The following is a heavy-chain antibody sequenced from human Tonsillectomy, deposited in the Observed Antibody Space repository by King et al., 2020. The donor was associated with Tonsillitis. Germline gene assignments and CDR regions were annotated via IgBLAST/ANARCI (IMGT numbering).Heavy chain of an antibody. CDR2: ISASGATT. J-gene: IGHJ3*01. V-gene: IGHV3-23*04. D-gene: IGHD4-23*01. CDR3: AKGLDGGGRDAFDL. CDR1: GFMFNSYA. Sequence: EVQLVESGGGLVQPGGSLSLSCVASGFMFNSYAMSWVRQAPGKGLQWVSGISASGATTYYGDSVKGRSTLSRDNSKNTVSLQMNSLRAEDTAVYYCAKGLDGGGRDAFDLWGQGTMVTVSS.